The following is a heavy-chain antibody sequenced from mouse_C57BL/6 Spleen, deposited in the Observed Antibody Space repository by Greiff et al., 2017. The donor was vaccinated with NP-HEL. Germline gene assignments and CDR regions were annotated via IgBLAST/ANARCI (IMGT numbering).Heavy chain of an antibody. J-gene: IGHJ1*03. CDR2: IFPGSGST. V-gene: IGHV1-75*01. CDR3: ATPITTVVARRYFDV. CDR1: GYTFTDYY. D-gene: IGHD1-1*01. Sequence: QVQLQQSGPELVKPGASVKISCKASGYTFTDYYINWVKQRPGQGLEWIGWIFPGSGSTYYNEKFKGKATLTVDKSSSTAYMLLSSLTSEDSAVYFCATPITTVVARRYFDVWGTGTTVTVSS.